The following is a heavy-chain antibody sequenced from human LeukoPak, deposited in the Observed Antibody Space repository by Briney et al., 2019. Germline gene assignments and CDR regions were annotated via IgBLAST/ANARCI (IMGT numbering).Heavy chain of an antibody. V-gene: IGHV3-23*01. J-gene: IGHJ6*03. Sequence: GGSLRLSCTASGFTFSSYAMSWVRQAPGKGLEWVSAISSSDAGTYYADSAKGRFTSSRDYSKRTVYLQMNSLRAEDTAVYYCAKNGEPHYYMDVLGKGTTVTVSS. D-gene: IGHD1-14*01. CDR3: AKNGEPHYYMDV. CDR1: GFTFSSYA. CDR2: ISSSDAGT.